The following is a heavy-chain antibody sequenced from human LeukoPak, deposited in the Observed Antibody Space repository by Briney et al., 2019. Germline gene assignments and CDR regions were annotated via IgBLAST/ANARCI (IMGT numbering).Heavy chain of an antibody. Sequence: PGGSLRLSCEPSGFTLSTYWMNWVRQVPGKGLDWVANINPDGSGKRYVDSVKGRFTIARDKADNSLSLQMNSLSAEDTAVYYCASWGAGGNSWGRGTLVTVSS. CDR2: INPDGSGK. CDR3: ASWGAGGNS. J-gene: IGHJ4*02. CDR1: GFTLSTYW. V-gene: IGHV3-7*01. D-gene: IGHD3-16*01.